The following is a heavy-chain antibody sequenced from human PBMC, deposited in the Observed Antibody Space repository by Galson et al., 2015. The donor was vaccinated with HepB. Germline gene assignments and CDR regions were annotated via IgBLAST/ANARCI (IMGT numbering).Heavy chain of an antibody. CDR1: GFTFSSYA. CDR3: AKHSGSGNPFYYAMDV. D-gene: IGHD3-10*01. J-gene: IGHJ6*02. CDR2: ISYDGSNK. V-gene: IGHV3-30*04. Sequence: SLRLSCAASGFTFSSYAMHWVRQAPGKGLEWVAVISYDGSNKYYADSVKGRFTISRDNSKNTLYLQMNSLGAEDTAVYYCAKHSGSGNPFYYAMDVWGQGTTVTVSS.